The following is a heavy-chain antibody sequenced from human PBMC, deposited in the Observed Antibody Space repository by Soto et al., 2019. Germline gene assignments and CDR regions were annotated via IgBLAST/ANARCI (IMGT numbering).Heavy chain of an antibody. J-gene: IGHJ4*02. CDR1: GFTVGDYA. CDR3: TRGIITMIVVVTFYC. Sequence: GGSLRLTCTASGFTVGDYAMSWFRQAPGKGLEWVGFIRSKAYGGTTEYAASVKGRFTISRDDSKSIAYLQMNSLKTEDTAVYYCTRGIITMIVVVTFYCWAQGTLVTISS. V-gene: IGHV3-49*03. D-gene: IGHD3-22*01. CDR2: IRSKAYGGTT.